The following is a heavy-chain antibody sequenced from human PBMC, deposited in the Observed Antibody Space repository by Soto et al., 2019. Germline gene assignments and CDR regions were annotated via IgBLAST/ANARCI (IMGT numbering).Heavy chain of an antibody. J-gene: IGHJ4*02. CDR2: FWHDGTKI. D-gene: IGHD5-12*01. Sequence: QVHLVESGGGVVHPGRSLRLSCAASGFTFTTYAMHWVRQAPGKGLEWVALFWHDGTKIYYADSVRGRFTVSRDISRNTLYLVMSSLRAEDTAVYYCARGVAPFDYWGRGTQVTVSS. CDR3: ARGVAPFDY. CDR1: GFTFTTYA. V-gene: IGHV3-33*01.